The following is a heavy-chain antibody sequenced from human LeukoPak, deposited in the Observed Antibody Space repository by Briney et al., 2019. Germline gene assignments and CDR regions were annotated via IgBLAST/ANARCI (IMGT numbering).Heavy chain of an antibody. Sequence: PSETLSLTCTVSGGSISSGGYSWSWIRQPPGTGLEWIGYIYHSGSTYYNPSLKSRVTISVDRSKNQFSLKLSSVTAADTAVYYCARGPVVPAATGRFDPWGQGTLVTVSS. D-gene: IGHD2-2*01. CDR1: GGSISSGGYS. J-gene: IGHJ5*02. V-gene: IGHV4-30-2*01. CDR2: IYHSGST. CDR3: ARGPVVPAATGRFDP.